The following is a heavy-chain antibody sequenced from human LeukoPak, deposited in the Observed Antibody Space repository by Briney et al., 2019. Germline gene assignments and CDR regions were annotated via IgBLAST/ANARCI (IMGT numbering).Heavy chain of an antibody. J-gene: IGHJ4*02. Sequence: PGGSLRLSCAASGFTFSDYSMNWVRQAPGKGLEWVSSISSSSSYIYYADSVKGRFTISRDNSKNTLYLQMNSLRAEDTAVYYCARDRHCSSSSCYGLWGQGTRVTVSS. D-gene: IGHD2-2*01. CDR3: ARDRHCSSSSCYGL. CDR1: GFTFSDYS. CDR2: ISSSSSYI. V-gene: IGHV3-21*01.